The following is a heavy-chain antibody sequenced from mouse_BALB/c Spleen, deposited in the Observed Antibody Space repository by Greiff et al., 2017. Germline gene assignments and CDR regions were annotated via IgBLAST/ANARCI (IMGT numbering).Heavy chain of an antibody. CDR2: IDPSDSET. J-gene: IGHJ2*01. Sequence: QVQLQQPGAELVKPGAPVKLSCKASGYTFTSYWMNWVKQRPGRGLEWIGRIDPSDSETHYNQKFKDKATLTVDKSSSTAYIQLSSLTSEDSAVYYCARRAAYYRYDGYYFDCWGQGTTLTVSS. V-gene: IGHV1-69*02. CDR3: ARRAAYYRYDGYYFDC. D-gene: IGHD2-14*01. CDR1: GYTFTSYW.